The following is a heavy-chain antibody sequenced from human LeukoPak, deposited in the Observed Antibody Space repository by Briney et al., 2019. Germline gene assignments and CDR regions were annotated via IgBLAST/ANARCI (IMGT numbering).Heavy chain of an antibody. J-gene: IGHJ4*02. D-gene: IGHD2-2*02. CDR3: VISPNTYYFDY. Sequence: PGGSLRLSCVASGFTFSSYAVSWVRQAPGKGLEWVSGISITGGSTYYTDSVKGRFTISRDSSKNTLYLQMNSLRAEDTAVYYCVISPNTYYFDYWGQGTLVTVSS. CDR2: ISITGGST. V-gene: IGHV3-23*01. CDR1: GFTFSSYA.